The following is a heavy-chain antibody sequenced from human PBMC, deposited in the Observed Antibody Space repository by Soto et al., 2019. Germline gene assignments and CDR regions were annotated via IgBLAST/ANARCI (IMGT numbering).Heavy chain of an antibody. CDR1: GDSVSSSSVA. J-gene: IGHJ4*02. V-gene: IGHV6-1*01. D-gene: IGHD1-1*01. Sequence: SQTLSLTCGISGDSVSSSSVAWNWIRQSPSRGLEWLGRTYYRSKWYNDYAISVKSRITVNPDTSKNQFSLQLHSVTPEDTAVYYCARDESNSAYYFDPWGQGTLVTVSS. CDR2: TYYRSKWYN. CDR3: ARDESNSAYYFDP.